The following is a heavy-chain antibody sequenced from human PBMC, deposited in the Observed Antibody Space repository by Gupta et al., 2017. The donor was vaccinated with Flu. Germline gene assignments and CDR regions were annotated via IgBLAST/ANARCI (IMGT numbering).Heavy chain of an antibody. D-gene: IGHD3-10*01. V-gene: IGHV3-74*01. CDR3: GDWFGEHNDY. Sequence: EVQLVESGGGLVQSGGSLRLSCAASGFIFSAYWMNWVRQAPGKGLVWVSRISGDGGRTDYADSVKGRFTISRDNAKNTLYLQMNSLRVEDTAVYYCGDWFGEHNDYWGQGTLVTVSS. J-gene: IGHJ4*02. CDR1: GFIFSAYW. CDR2: ISGDGGRT.